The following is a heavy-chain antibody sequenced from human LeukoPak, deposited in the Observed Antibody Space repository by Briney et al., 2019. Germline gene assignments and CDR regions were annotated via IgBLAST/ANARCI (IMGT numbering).Heavy chain of an antibody. CDR1: GGSFSGYY. V-gene: IGHV4-34*01. CDR3: ARKSVDTATVTALSH. J-gene: IGHJ4*02. D-gene: IGHD5-18*01. CDR2: INHSGST. Sequence: PSETLSLTCAVYGGSFSGYYWSWIRQPPGKGLEWIGEINHSGSTNYNPSLKSRVTISVDTSKNQFSLKLSSVTAADTAVYYCARKSVDTATVTALSHWGQGTLVTVSS.